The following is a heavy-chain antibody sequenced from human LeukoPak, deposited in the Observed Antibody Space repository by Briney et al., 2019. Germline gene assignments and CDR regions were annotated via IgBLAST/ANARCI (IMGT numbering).Heavy chain of an antibody. J-gene: IGHJ4*02. D-gene: IGHD3-22*01. Sequence: GGSLRLSCAASGFTFSTSAMSWVRQAPGKGLEWVSAISGSGGSTYYADSVKGRFTISRDNAKNSLYLQMNTLITEDTAVYYCARFTGYYDSSGYFDYWGQGTLVTVSS. V-gene: IGHV3-23*01. CDR3: ARFTGYYDSSGYFDY. CDR1: GFTFSTSA. CDR2: ISGSGGST.